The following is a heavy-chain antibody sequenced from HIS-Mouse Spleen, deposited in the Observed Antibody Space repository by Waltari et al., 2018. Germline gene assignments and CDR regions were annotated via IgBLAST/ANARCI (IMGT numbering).Heavy chain of an antibody. CDR1: GYSISSGYY. CDR3: ARDPGYSSSSNAFDI. J-gene: IGHJ3*02. D-gene: IGHD6-6*01. CDR2: IYHSGST. V-gene: IGHV4-38-2*02. Sequence: QVQLQESGPGLVKPSETLSLTCTVSGYSISSGYYWGWLRHPPGKGLEWIGSIYHSGSTYYNPSLKSRVTISVDTSKNQFSLKLSSVTAADTAVYYCARDPGYSSSSNAFDIWGQGTMVTVSS.